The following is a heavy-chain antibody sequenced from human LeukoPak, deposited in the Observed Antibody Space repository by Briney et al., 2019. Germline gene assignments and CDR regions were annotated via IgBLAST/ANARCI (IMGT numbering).Heavy chain of an antibody. CDR1: GGSISRGDYY. J-gene: IGHJ4*02. CDR3: AGVRGVIKSSPFDY. CDR2: IYYRGST. Sequence: SETLSLTCTVSGGSISRGDYYWGWVRQPPGRGRGWITYIYYRGSTYYNPSLKSRVTISVDTSKNQVSLKLSSVTAADTAVYYCAGVRGVIKSSPFDYWGQGTLVTVSS. D-gene: IGHD3-10*01. V-gene: IGHV4-30-4*01.